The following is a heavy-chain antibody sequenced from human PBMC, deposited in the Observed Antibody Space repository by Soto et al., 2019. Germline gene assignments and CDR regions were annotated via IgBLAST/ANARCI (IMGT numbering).Heavy chain of an antibody. D-gene: IGHD2-15*01. CDR1: GFTFSDHY. V-gene: IGHV3-72*01. CDR2: TRNKANSYTT. CDR3: ARDHCSGGSCPTRKIYYYYGMDV. Sequence: GGSLRLSCAASGFTFSDHYMDWVRQAPGKGLEWVGRTRNKANSYTTEYAASVKGRFTISRDDSKNSLYLQMNSLKTEDTAVYYCARDHCSGGSCPTRKIYYYYGMDVWGQGTTVTVSS. J-gene: IGHJ6*02.